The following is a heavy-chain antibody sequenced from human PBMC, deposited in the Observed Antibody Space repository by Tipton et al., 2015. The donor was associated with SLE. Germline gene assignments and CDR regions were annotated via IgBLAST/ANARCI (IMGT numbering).Heavy chain of an antibody. J-gene: IGHJ4*02. CDR3: ARLSAYYRVFDL. CDR1: GGSITSHY. Sequence: TLSLTCSVSGGSITSHYRTWIRQSPGKEFEWLAYVSYTGSATYNPSLRSRVSILLDTSENQFSLRVTSVTAADTAVYYCARLSAYYRVFDLWGQGTLVTVSS. V-gene: IGHV4-59*08. CDR2: VSYTGSA. D-gene: IGHD3-3*01.